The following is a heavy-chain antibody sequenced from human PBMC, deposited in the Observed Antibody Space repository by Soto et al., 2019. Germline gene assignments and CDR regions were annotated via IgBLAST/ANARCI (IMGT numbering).Heavy chain of an antibody. J-gene: IGHJ6*02. Sequence: PSETLSLTCTVSGGSISSGDYHWSWIRQPPGKGLEWIGYIYYSGSTYYNPSLKSRVTISVDTSKNQFSLKLSSVTAADTAVYYCAREVERTYGMDVWGQGTTVTVSS. CDR1: GGSISSGDYH. CDR3: AREVERTYGMDV. V-gene: IGHV4-30-4*01. D-gene: IGHD1-26*01. CDR2: IYYSGST.